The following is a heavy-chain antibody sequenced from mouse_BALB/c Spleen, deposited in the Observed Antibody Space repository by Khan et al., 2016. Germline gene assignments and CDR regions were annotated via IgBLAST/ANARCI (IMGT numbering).Heavy chain of an antibody. CDR2: VDPETGGT. Sequence: QVQLKQSGAELVRPGASVTLSCKASGYTFSDYEMHWVKQTPVHGLEWIGAVDPETGGTAYNQKFKGQATLTAGRSSSTAYMELRSLTFEDSAVFYCIGRWSFNGSYDFDCGGRGTTLTGSS. V-gene: IGHV1-15*01. CDR1: GYTFSDYE. CDR3: IGRWSFNGSYDFDC. D-gene: IGHD1-1*02. J-gene: IGHJ2*01.